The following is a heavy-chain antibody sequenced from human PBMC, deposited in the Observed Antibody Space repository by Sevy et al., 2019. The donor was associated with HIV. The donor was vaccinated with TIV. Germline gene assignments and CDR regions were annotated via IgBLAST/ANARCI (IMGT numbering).Heavy chain of an antibody. J-gene: IGHJ6*02. CDR3: ARARLSYGDYEGYYYYYGLDV. V-gene: IGHV3-33*01. CDR2: IWYDGSNK. D-gene: IGHD4-17*01. Sequence: GGSLRLSCAASGFTFSNYGMHWVRQAPGKGLEWVAVIWYDGSNKFYADSVQGRFTISRDNSKNTLYLHMNSLRAEDTAVYYCARARLSYGDYEGYYYYYGLDVWGQGTTVTVSS. CDR1: GFTFSNYG.